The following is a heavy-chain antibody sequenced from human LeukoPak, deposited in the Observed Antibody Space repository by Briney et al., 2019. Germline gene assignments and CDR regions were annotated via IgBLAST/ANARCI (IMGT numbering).Heavy chain of an antibody. Sequence: ASVKVSCKASGYTFTGYYMHWVRQAPGQGLEWMGWINPNSGGTNYAQKFQGRVTITADKSTRTAYMELSSLRSEDTAVYYCAYGRVSAVFDFWGQGTLVTVSS. CDR3: AYGRVSAVFDF. CDR1: GYTFTGYY. D-gene: IGHD3-10*01. V-gene: IGHV1-2*02. J-gene: IGHJ4*02. CDR2: INPNSGGT.